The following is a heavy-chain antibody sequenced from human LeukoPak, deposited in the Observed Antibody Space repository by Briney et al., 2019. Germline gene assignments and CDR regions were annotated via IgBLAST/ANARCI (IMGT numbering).Heavy chain of an antibody. V-gene: IGHV3-23*01. D-gene: IGHD6-19*01. CDR1: GFTFNSYA. Sequence: GGSLRLSCAASGFTFNSYAMTWVRQAPGKGLEWVSHVSGSSGITYYADSVKGRFTISRDNSKNTLYLQMNSLRAEDTAVYYCAKTTAGNSSGRYPGWPVDYWGQGTLVTVSS. CDR2: VSGSSGIT. J-gene: IGHJ4*02. CDR3: AKTTAGNSSGRYPGWPVDY.